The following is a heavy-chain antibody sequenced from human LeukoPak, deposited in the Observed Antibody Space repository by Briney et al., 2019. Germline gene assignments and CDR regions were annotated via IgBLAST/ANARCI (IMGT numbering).Heavy chain of an antibody. CDR2: ISSSSSTI. J-gene: IGHJ4*02. D-gene: IGHD4-11*01. V-gene: IGHV3-48*01. CDR1: GFSFSTYA. CDR3: AKEDHYTAYY. Sequence: GGSLRLSCAASGFSFSTYALSWVRQAPGKGLEWVSYISSSSSTIYYADSVKGRFTISRDNSKNTLYLQMNSLRAEDTAVYYCAKEDHYTAYYWGQGSLVTVSS.